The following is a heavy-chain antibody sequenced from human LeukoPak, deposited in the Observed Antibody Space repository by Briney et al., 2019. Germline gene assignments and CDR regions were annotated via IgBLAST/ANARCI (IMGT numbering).Heavy chain of an antibody. Sequence: SETLSLTCTVSGGSVSNYYWSWIRQPPGKGLEWIGYIYNSGSTNYNPSLESRVTISVDTSKNQFSLKLSSVTAADTAMYYCARDSSSYYGSFDYWGRGTLVTVSS. D-gene: IGHD6-13*01. CDR1: GGSVSNYY. CDR3: ARDSSSYYGSFDY. CDR2: IYNSGST. V-gene: IGHV4-4*08. J-gene: IGHJ4*02.